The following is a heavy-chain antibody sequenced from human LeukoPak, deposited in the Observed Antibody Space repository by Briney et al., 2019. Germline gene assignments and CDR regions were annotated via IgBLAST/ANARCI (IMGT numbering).Heavy chain of an antibody. CDR3: ARVLRYCSGGNCYSGGLGYMDV. D-gene: IGHD2-15*01. Sequence: GGTLRLSCAASGFTFSSYGMSWVRQAPGQGLEWISGISGSGSSTYYADSVKGRVTISRDNAKNSLFLQMNSLRAEDTAVYYCARVLRYCSGGNCYSGGLGYMDVWGKGTTVTISS. CDR1: GFTFSSYG. CDR2: ISGSGSST. V-gene: IGHV3-23*01. J-gene: IGHJ6*03.